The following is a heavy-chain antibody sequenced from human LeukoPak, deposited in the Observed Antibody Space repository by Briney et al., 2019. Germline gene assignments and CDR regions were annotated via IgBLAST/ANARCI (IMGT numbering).Heavy chain of an antibody. CDR2: IIPIFGTA. CDR3: ARDLAPELRFLEWYYFDY. CDR1: GGTFSSYA. J-gene: IGHJ4*02. V-gene: IGHV1-69*13. D-gene: IGHD3-3*01. Sequence: SVKASCKASGGTFSSYAISWVRQAPGQGLEWMGGIIPIFGTANYAQKFQGRVTITADESTSTAYMELSSLRSEDTAVYYCARDLAPELRFLEWYYFDYWGQGTLVTVSS.